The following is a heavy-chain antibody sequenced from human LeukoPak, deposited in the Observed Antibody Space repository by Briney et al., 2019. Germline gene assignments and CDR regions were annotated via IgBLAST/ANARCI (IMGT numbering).Heavy chain of an antibody. Sequence: SETLSLTCTVSGGSISSYYWSWIRQPPGEGLEWIGYIYYSGSTSYNPSLKSRVTISVDTSKNQFSLKLSSVTAADTAVYYCARDVGFLGVTTSYYYYYGMDVWGQGTTVTVSS. CDR2: IYYSGST. CDR1: GGSISSYY. CDR3: ARDVGFLGVTTSYYYYYGMDV. V-gene: IGHV4-59*01. D-gene: IGHD3-16*01. J-gene: IGHJ6*02.